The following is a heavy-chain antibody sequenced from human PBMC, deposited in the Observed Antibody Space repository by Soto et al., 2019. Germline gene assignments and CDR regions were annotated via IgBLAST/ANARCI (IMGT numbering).Heavy chain of an antibody. Sequence: LRLSCAASGFTFSSYAMHWVRQAPGKGLEWVAVISYDGSNKYYADSVKGRFTISRDNSKNTLYLQMNSLRAEDTAVYYCARGTHIVVVTATPINYFDYWGQGTLVTVSS. D-gene: IGHD2-21*02. CDR1: GFTFSSYA. V-gene: IGHV3-30-3*01. CDR3: ARGTHIVVVTATPINYFDY. CDR2: ISYDGSNK. J-gene: IGHJ4*02.